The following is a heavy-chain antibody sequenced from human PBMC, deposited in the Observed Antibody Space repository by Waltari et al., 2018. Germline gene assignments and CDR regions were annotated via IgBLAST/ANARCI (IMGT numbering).Heavy chain of an antibody. D-gene: IGHD2-15*01. CDR1: GGSISSSSYY. Sequence: QLQLQESGPGLVKPSETLSLTCTVSGGSISSSSYYWGWIRQPPGKGLEWIGSIYYSGSTYYNPSLKSRVTISVDTSKNQFSLKLSSVTAADTVVYYCARDEKGVVVANAFDIWGQGTMVTVSS. CDR3: ARDEKGVVVANAFDI. V-gene: IGHV4-39*07. J-gene: IGHJ3*02. CDR2: IYYSGST.